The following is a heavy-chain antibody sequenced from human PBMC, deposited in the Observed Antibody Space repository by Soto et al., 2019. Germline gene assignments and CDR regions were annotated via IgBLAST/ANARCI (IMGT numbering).Heavy chain of an antibody. CDR1: GGTFTSYA. D-gene: IGHD2-15*01. V-gene: IGHV1-69*05. CDR2: FMPVFGTI. CDR3: ARGGYCIGNSCHVFDD. J-gene: IGHJ5*02. Sequence: VQLVQSGAEVKKPGSSVKVSCKGSGGTFTSYAISWVRQXPGQGLEWMGEFMPVFGTINYAPKFQGRITFXXXXXXXXXXXXXXXXXXXXXXLYYXARGGYCIGNSCHVFDDWGQGSLVTVSA.